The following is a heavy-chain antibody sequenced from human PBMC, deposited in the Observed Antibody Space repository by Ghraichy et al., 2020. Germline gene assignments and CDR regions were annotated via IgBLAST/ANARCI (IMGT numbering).Heavy chain of an antibody. V-gene: IGHV3-7*01. J-gene: IGHJ4*02. CDR2: INQDGSEK. D-gene: IGHD5-12*01. CDR3: AYGAYSLDY. Sequence: LTCAASGFTFSAYWMSWVRQAPGKGLEWVASINQDGSEKYYMGSVMGRFTISRDNAKNSLFLQMSSLTAEDTAVYYCAYGAYSLDYWGQGTLVPVSS. CDR1: GFTFSAYW.